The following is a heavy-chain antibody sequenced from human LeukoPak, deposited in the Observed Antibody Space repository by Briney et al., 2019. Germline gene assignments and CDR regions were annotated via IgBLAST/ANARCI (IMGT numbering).Heavy chain of an antibody. CDR1: GFTFSSYW. D-gene: IGHD6-19*01. CDR3: ARDLTQAVAGFDY. Sequence: GSLRLSCAASGFTFSSYWMRWVRQAPGKGLEWVANIKKDGSEKYYVDSVKGRFTISRDNAKNSLYLQMNSLRAEDTAVYYCARDLTQAVAGFDYWGQGTLVTVSS. CDR2: IKKDGSEK. J-gene: IGHJ4*02. V-gene: IGHV3-7*01.